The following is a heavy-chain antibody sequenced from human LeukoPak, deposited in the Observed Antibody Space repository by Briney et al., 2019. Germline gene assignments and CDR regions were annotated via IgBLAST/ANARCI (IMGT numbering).Heavy chain of an antibody. CDR1: GFTFSSYA. Sequence: AGGSLRLSCAASGFTFSSYAMHWVRQAPGKGLEWVAVISYDGNNKYYAGSVKGRFSISRDNSKNTLFLQMNSLRVDDTAVYYCAGSIGYCSNGVCAEGLHYWGQGTLVTVSS. CDR3: AGSIGYCSNGVCAEGLHY. CDR2: ISYDGNNK. D-gene: IGHD2-8*01. V-gene: IGHV3-30*01. J-gene: IGHJ4*02.